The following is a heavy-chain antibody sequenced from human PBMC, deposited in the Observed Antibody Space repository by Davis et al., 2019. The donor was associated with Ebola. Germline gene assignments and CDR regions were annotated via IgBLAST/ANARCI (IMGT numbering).Heavy chain of an antibody. CDR2: ITPSSGST. V-gene: IGHV1-46*04. J-gene: IGHJ4*02. D-gene: IGHD3-22*01. CDR3: ARDRYSDGSGYFFEQSH. Sequence: ASVKVSCKGSGYNFPNYQVHWMRQAPGQGLEWVGIITPSSGSTSYSQSLRGRLTMTADPSTSTAYMELSSLRSEDTAVYYCARDRYSDGSGYFFEQSHWGQGTLVTVSS. CDR1: GYNFPNYQ.